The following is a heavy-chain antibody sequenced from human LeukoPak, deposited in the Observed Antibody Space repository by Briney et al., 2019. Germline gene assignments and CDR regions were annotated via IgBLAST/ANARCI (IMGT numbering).Heavy chain of an antibody. J-gene: IGHJ4*02. CDR2: IRYDGSNK. CDR1: GFTFSSYG. CDR3: AREGVGTTGGNYFDY. Sequence: PGGSLRLSCAASGFTFSSYGMHWVRQAPGKGLEWVAFIRYDGSNKYYADSVKGRFTISRDNSKNTLYLQMNTLISEDTAVYYCAREGVGTTGGNYFDYWGQGTLVTVSS. V-gene: IGHV3-30*02. D-gene: IGHD1-26*01.